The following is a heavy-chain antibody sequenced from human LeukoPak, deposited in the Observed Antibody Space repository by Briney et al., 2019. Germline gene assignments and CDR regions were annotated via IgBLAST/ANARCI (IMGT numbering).Heavy chain of an antibody. D-gene: IGHD5-12*01. CDR2: INPNSGGT. V-gene: IGHV1-2*02. J-gene: IGHJ4*02. Sequence: ASVKVSCKASGYTFTGYYMHWVRQAPGQGLEWMGWINPNSGGTNYAQKFQGRVTMTRDTSISTAYMELSRLRSDDTAVYYCARTAVATIRSIDDYWGQGTLVTVSS. CDR3: ARTAVATIRSIDDY. CDR1: GYTFTGYY.